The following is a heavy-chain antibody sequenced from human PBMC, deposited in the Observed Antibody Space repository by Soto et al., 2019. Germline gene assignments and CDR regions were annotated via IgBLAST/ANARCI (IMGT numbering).Heavy chain of an antibody. D-gene: IGHD2-21*02. Sequence: GGSLRLYCAASGFIFSSFPMHWVRQAPGKGLEWVAVVSKDGSDKHYADSVKGRFTISRDNSENTLHLQMNSLRPEDTGVYYCARSYCGDNCALDYWGQGTPVTVAS. J-gene: IGHJ4*02. V-gene: IGHV3-30-3*01. CDR2: VSKDGSDK. CDR1: GFIFSSFP. CDR3: ARSYCGDNCALDY.